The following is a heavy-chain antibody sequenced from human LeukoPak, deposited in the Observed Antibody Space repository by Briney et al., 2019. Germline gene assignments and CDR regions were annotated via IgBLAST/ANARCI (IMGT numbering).Heavy chain of an antibody. V-gene: IGHV3-7*03. D-gene: IGHD4-17*01. CDR1: GFVFSNYW. CDR3: ARAVTSTEGY. CDR2: INDGGSGK. J-gene: IGHJ4*02. Sequence: PGGSLRLSCAASGFVFSNYWMTWVRQAPGKGLEWVASINDGGSGKYYVDSVKGRFTISRDNAQKSLYLEMHSLRAEDTAVYYCARAVTSTEGYWGQGTLVTVSS.